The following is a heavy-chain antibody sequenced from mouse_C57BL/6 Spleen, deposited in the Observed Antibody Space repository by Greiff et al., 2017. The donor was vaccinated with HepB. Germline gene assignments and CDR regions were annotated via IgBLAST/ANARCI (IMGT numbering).Heavy chain of an antibody. D-gene: IGHD2-10*02. CDR1: GYTFTDYY. V-gene: IGHV1-19*01. Sequence: EVQLVESGPVLVKPGASVKMSCKASGYTFTDYYMNWVKQSHGKSLEWIGVINPYNGGTSYNQKFKGKATLTVDKSSSTAYMELNSLTSEDSAVYYCAKGQYESYYAMDYWGQGTSVTVSS. J-gene: IGHJ4*01. CDR3: AKGQYESYYAMDY. CDR2: INPYNGGT.